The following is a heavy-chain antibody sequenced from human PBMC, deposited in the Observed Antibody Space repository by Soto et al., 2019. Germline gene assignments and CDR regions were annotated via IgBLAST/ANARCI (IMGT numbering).Heavy chain of an antibody. CDR2: IWYDGSNK. CDR3: AREPPYDSSGYFDY. J-gene: IGHJ4*02. D-gene: IGHD3-22*01. CDR1: GFTFSSYG. V-gene: IGHV3-33*01. Sequence: EVGPGGSLRLSCAASGFTFSSYGMHWVRQAPGKGLEWVAVIWYDGSNKYYADSVKGRFTISRDNSKNTLYLQMNSLRAEDTAVYYCAREPPYDSSGYFDYWGQGTLVTVSS.